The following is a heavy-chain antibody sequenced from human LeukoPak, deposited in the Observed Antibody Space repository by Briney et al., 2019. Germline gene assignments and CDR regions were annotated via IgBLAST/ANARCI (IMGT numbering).Heavy chain of an antibody. CDR2: IKSKADGGTT. V-gene: IGHV3-15*01. CDR3: TTEGYDFWSGPYYFDY. J-gene: IGHJ4*02. CDR1: GFTFSNAW. D-gene: IGHD3-3*01. Sequence: GGSLRLSCAASGFTFSNAWMSWVRQAPGKGLEWVGRIKSKADGGTTDYAAPVKGRFTISRDDSKNTLYLQMNSLKTEDTAVYYCTTEGYDFWSGPYYFDYWGQGTLVTVSS.